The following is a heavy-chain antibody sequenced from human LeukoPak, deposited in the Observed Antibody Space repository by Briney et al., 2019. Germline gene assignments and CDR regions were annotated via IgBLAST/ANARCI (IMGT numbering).Heavy chain of an antibody. J-gene: IGHJ4*02. CDR3: ARLDYCSSTSCYDPNFDY. D-gene: IGHD2-2*01. CDR2: IYYSWCT. V-gene: IGHV4-59*08. Sequence: SVTLALTYTVSGDSISSYYWSWIRRPPAKGLEGMVDIYYSWCTNYNPSLKSRGTISVDTSNNHSSLKLSHVTAADTAVYYCARLDYCSSTSCYDPNFDYWGQGTLVTVSS. CDR1: GDSISSYY.